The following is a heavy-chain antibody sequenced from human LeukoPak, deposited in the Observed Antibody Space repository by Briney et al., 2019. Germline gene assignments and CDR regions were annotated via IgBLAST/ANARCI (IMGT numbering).Heavy chain of an antibody. CDR2: ITGNGANT. V-gene: IGHV3-23*01. D-gene: IGHD3-10*01. J-gene: IGHJ5*02. Sequence: GGSLRLSCAASGFTFSNYGMGWVRQAPGKGLEWVSAITGNGANTFYADSVKGRFTISRDNSKNTMYLQMNSLRAEDTALYYCARDRSGSYPNWFDPWGQGTLVTVSS. CDR1: GFTFSNYG. CDR3: ARDRSGSYPNWFDP.